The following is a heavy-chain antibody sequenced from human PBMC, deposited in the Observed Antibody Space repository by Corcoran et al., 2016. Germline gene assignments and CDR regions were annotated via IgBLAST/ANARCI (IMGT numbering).Heavy chain of an antibody. V-gene: IGHV1-69*01. Sequence: QVQLVQSGAEVRRPGSSVKVSCKASGGTFSSYAISWVRQAPGQGLEWMGGIIPIFGTANYAQKFQGRVTITADESTSTAYMELSSLRSEDTAVYYCARERLRKRVVPTNWFDPWGQGTLVTVSS. J-gene: IGHJ5*02. CDR3: ARERLRKRVVPTNWFDP. CDR1: GGTFSSYA. CDR2: IIPIFGTA. D-gene: IGHD3-3*01.